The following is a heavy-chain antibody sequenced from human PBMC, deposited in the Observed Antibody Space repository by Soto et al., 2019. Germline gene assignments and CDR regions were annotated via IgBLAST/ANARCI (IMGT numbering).Heavy chain of an antibody. Sequence: EVQLLESGGGLVQPGGSLRLSCAASGFTFSSYAMSWVRQAPGKGLEWVSAISGSGGSTYYADSVKGRFTISRDNSKNTLYVEMNRLRAKNTAVYYCAKVDDTVGYCSGGSCYAYDAWDMWGQGTMVTVSS. J-gene: IGHJ3*02. CDR1: GFTFSSYA. CDR2: ISGSGGST. D-gene: IGHD2-15*01. CDR3: AKVDDTVGYCSGGSCYAYDAWDM. V-gene: IGHV3-23*01.